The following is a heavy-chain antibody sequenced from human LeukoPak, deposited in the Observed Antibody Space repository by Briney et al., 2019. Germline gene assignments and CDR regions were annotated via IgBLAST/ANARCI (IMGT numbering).Heavy chain of an antibody. J-gene: IGHJ4*02. Sequence: SQTLSLTCAVSGGSVSGGGYSWSWIRQPPGKGLEWIGYIYHSGSTYYNPSLKSRVTISVDRSKNQFSLKLSSVTAADTAVYYCAREVHYDFWSGYCDYWGQGTLVTVSS. CDR1: GGSVSGGGYS. CDR2: IYHSGST. D-gene: IGHD3-3*01. CDR3: AREVHYDFWSGYCDY. V-gene: IGHV4-30-2*01.